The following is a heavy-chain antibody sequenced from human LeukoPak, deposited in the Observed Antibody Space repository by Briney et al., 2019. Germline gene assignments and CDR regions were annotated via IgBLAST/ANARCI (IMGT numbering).Heavy chain of an antibody. CDR1: GFTFSSYE. Sequence: GGSLRLSCAASGFTFSSYEMNWVRKAPGRGLEWVGRIKSKTDGGTTGYAAPVKGRFNISRDDSKNTLYLQMNSLKTEDTAVYYCTTVVLPAAWGQGTLVTVSS. V-gene: IGHV3-15*01. D-gene: IGHD2-2*01. CDR2: IKSKTDGGTT. CDR3: TTVVLPAA. J-gene: IGHJ5*02.